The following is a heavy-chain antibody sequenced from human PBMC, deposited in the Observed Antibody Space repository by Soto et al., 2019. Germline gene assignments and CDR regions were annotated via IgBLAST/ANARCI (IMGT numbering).Heavy chain of an antibody. Sequence: EVQLVESGGGLVQPGGSLTLSCEASVFKFSDYAMHWVRQAPGEGLEWVSTITWDSATIDYADSVQGRFTISRDNARNSLYLEMSNLRPEDTALYFCAKGGGAPMGRRHVHFDSWGQGTLVTVSS. CDR1: VFKFSDYA. J-gene: IGHJ4*02. CDR2: ITWDSATI. V-gene: IGHV3-9*01. D-gene: IGHD2-2*01. CDR3: AKGGGAPMGRRHVHFDS.